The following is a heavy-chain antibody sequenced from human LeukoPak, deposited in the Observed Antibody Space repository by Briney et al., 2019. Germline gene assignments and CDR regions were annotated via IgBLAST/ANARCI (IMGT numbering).Heavy chain of an antibody. CDR1: GYTFTSYG. CDR3: ARGGYGIVPNVGFDP. J-gene: IGHJ5*02. V-gene: IGHV1-18*01. D-gene: IGHD3-22*01. CDR2: ISAYNGNT. Sequence: ASVKVSCKASGYTFTSYGISWVRQAPGQGLEWMGWISAYNGNTNYAQKLQGRVTMTTDTSTSTAYMELRSLRSDDTAVYYCARGGYGIVPNVGFDPWGQGTLVTVSS.